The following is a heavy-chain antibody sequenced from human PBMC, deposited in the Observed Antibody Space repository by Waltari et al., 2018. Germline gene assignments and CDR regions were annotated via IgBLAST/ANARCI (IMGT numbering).Heavy chain of an antibody. Sequence: QVQLQQWGAGLWKPSETLSLPCAVSAGSFSGYYGSWIRQPPGKGLEWIGEINPRGRTNYNPSLMSRVTISVDTSKNQFSLKLSSVTAADPAVYYCASQLGGWYFDYWGQGTLVTVSS. CDR1: AGSFSGYY. J-gene: IGHJ4*02. CDR3: ASQLGGWYFDY. V-gene: IGHV4-34*01. CDR2: INPRGRT. D-gene: IGHD6-19*01.